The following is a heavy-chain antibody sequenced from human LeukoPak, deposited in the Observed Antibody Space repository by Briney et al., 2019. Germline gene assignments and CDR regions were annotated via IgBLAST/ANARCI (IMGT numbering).Heavy chain of an antibody. CDR2: IKQDGSEK. CDR3: ARDWQWQQLDGDAFDI. V-gene: IGHV3-7*04. D-gene: IGHD6-13*01. Sequence: GGSLRLSCAASGFTFSGYWMSWVRQAPGKGLEWVANIKQDGSEKYYVDSVKGRFTISRDNAKNSLFLQMSSLRAEDTAVYYCARDWQWQQLDGDAFDIWGQGTMVTVSS. CDR1: GFTFSGYW. J-gene: IGHJ3*02.